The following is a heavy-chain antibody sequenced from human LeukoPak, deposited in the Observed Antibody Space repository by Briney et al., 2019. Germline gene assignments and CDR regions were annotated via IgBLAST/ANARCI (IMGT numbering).Heavy chain of an antibody. CDR2: INHSGST. J-gene: IGHJ6*04. D-gene: IGHD6-13*01. V-gene: IGHV4-34*01. CDR3: ARAQQLVRYYYGMDV. Sequence: SETLSLTCAVYGGSFSGYYWSWIRQPPGKGLEWIGEINHSGSTNYNPSLKSRVTISVDTSKNQFSLKLSSVTAANTAVYYCARAQQLVRYYYGMDVWGKGTTVTVSS. CDR1: GGSFSGYY.